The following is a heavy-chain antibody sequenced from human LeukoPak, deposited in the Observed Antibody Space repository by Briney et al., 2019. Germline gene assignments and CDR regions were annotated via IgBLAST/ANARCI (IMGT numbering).Heavy chain of an antibody. CDR1: GYTFTGYY. V-gene: IGHV1-2*02. D-gene: IGHD6-19*01. CDR3: ARSQAVAGSYNWFDP. J-gene: IGHJ5*02. Sequence: ASVKVSCKASGYTFTGYYMHWVRQAPGQGPEWMGWINPNSGGTNYAQKFQGRVTMTRDTSISTAYMELSRLRSDDTAVYYCARSQAVAGSYNWFDPWGQGTLVTVSS. CDR2: INPNSGGT.